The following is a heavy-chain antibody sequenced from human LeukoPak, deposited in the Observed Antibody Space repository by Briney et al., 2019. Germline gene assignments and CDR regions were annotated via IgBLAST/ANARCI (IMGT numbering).Heavy chain of an antibody. CDR3: ARSLGYYYDSSGPPFDY. CDR2: IYYSGST. D-gene: IGHD3-22*01. Sequence: KPSETLSLTCTVCGGSIRSYYWSWIRQPPGKGLEWIGYIYYSGSTNYNPSLKSGVTISVDTSKDQFSLKLTSVTAADTAVYYCARSLGYYYDSSGPPFDYWGQGTLVTVSS. CDR1: GGSIRSYY. J-gene: IGHJ4*02. V-gene: IGHV4-59*01.